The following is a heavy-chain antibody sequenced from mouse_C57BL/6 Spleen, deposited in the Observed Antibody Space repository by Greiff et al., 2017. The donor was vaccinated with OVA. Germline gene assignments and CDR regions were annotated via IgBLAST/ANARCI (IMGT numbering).Heavy chain of an antibody. CDR2: INPYNGGT. D-gene: IGHD2-4*01. J-gene: IGHJ4*01. Sequence: EVQLQQSGPVLVKPGASVKMSCKASGYTFTDYYMNWVKQSHGKSLEWIGVINPYNGGTSYNQKFKGKATLTVDKSSSTAYMELNSLTSEDSAVYYCARGGDYDNYYAMDYWGQGTSVTVSS. CDR1: GYTFTDYY. CDR3: ARGGDYDNYYAMDY. V-gene: IGHV1-19*01.